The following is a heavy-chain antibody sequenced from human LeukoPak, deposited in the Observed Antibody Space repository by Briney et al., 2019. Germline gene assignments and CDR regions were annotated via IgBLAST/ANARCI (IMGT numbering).Heavy chain of an antibody. CDR1: EYSFITRW. V-gene: IGHV5-51*01. Sequence: GESLKISCKSSEYSFITRWISWVRQMPGKGLEWMGLIYPGDSATRYSPSFQGQVTISADKSITTAYLQWSSLKASDTAMYYCARHSSSSPYYYYYMDVWGKGTTVTVSS. CDR2: IYPGDSAT. D-gene: IGHD6-6*01. CDR3: ARHSSSSPYYYYYMDV. J-gene: IGHJ6*03.